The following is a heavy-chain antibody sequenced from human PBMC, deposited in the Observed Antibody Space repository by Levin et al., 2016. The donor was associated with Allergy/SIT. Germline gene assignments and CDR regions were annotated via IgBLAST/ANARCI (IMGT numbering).Heavy chain of an antibody. V-gene: IGHV1-69*13. CDR1: GAALNRNT. CDR2: IIPTFQTT. CDR3: ARKGLRDYYSDAFDV. J-gene: IGHJ3*01. Sequence: SVKVSCKASGAALNRNTISWVRQAPGQGLEWLGGIIPTFQTTNYAQNFRGRVTITADESTSTVFMQLSSLTSDDTAVYYCARKGLRDYYSDAFDVWGQGTVVTVSS. D-gene: IGHD2-21*01.